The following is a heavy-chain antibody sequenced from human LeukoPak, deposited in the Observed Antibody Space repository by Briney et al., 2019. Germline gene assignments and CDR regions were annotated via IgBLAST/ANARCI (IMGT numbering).Heavy chain of an antibody. CDR3: ARASSRIVGATPGAFDI. Sequence: ASETLSLTCTVSGGSISSSSYYWGWIRQPPGKGLEWIGSIYYSGSTYYNPSLKSRVTMSVDTSKNQFSLKLSAVTAADTAVYYCARASSRIVGATPGAFDIWGQGTMVTVSS. D-gene: IGHD1-26*01. CDR2: IYYSGST. J-gene: IGHJ3*02. CDR1: GGSISSSSYY. V-gene: IGHV4-39*07.